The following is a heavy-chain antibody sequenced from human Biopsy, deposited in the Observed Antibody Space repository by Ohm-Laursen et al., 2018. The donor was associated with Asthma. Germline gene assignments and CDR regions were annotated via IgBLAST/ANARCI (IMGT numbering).Heavy chain of an antibody. CDR1: GDSFSNYA. J-gene: IGHJ6*02. D-gene: IGHD5-12*01. V-gene: IGHV1-69*01. Sequence: SPVKVSCKASGDSFSNYAISWVRQAPGQGLEWMGGLIPVLGTPDHAQMFEGRVTITADESTSTAYMELSSLSSEDTAVYYCARGYSGSDRIVYYYSGLEVWGQGTTVTVSS. CDR3: ARGYSGSDRIVYYYSGLEV. CDR2: LIPVLGTP.